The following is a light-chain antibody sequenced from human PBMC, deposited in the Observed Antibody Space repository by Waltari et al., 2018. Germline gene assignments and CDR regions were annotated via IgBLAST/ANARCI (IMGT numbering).Light chain of an antibody. J-gene: IGKJ1*01. CDR1: KSVSNN. CDR3: QQYNKWPRT. V-gene: IGKV3-15*01. Sequence: EIIMTQSPATLSVSPGERATPSCGASKSVSNNLAWYQHKVGQAPRLLIYGASTRDTGIPVRFRGSGSGTDFTLTISSLQSEDFAVYYCQQYNKWPRTFGQGTKVEIK. CDR2: GAS.